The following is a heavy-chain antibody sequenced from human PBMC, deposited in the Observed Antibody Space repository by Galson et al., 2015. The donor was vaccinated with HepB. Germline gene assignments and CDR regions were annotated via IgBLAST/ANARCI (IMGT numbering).Heavy chain of an antibody. D-gene: IGHD5-12*01. J-gene: IGHJ4*02. CDR3: VKGGGYSAIRGRGGFDS. V-gene: IGHV3-30*04. CDR2: ITYDGTNK. CDR1: GFTFNSYA. Sequence: SLRLSCAASGFTFNSYAMHWVRQAPGKGLQWVAVITYDGTNKFYARSVKGRFTISRANSGNTLLLHMNSLGPEDTALYYCVKGGGYSAIRGRGGFDSWGQGALVTVSS.